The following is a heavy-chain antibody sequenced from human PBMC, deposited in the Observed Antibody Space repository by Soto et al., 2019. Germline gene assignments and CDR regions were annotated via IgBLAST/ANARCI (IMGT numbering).Heavy chain of an antibody. Sequence: GGSLRLSCAASGFTFSSYAMSWVRQAPGKGLEWVSYISGTSVTTYYADSVKGRFTISRDNSKNSLYLQMNSLRDEDTAVYYCARDGDYNMDVWGQGTTVTVSS. CDR2: ISGTSVTT. V-gene: IGHV3-23*01. CDR1: GFTFSSYA. J-gene: IGHJ6*02. CDR3: ARDGDYNMDV. D-gene: IGHD3-3*01.